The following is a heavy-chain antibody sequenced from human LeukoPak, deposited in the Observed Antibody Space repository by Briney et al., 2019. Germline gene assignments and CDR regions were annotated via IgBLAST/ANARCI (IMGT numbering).Heavy chain of an antibody. CDR2: ISYDGSNK. D-gene: IGHD1-26*01. CDR3: ARGSAPSGINNWFDP. CDR1: GFTFSSYA. J-gene: IGHJ5*02. V-gene: IGHV3-30-3*01. Sequence: GGSLRLSCAASGFTFSSYAMHWVRQAPGKGLEWVAVISYDGSNKYYADSVKGRFTISRDNSKNTLYLQMNGLRAEDTAVYYCARGSAPSGINNWFDPWGQGTLVTVSS.